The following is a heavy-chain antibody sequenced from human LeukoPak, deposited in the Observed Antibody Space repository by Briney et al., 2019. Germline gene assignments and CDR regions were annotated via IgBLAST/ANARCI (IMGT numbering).Heavy chain of an antibody. CDR3: AKDTELSAFDI. CDR1: GFMFSDKG. Sequence: GASLRLSCAASGFMFSDKGMNWVRLAPGKGLEWISYIDTSSGTIHYADSVKGRFTISRDNAKNSLYLQMNSLRAEDMALYYCAKDTELSAFDIWGQGTMVTVSS. CDR2: IDTSSGTI. J-gene: IGHJ3*02. V-gene: IGHV3-48*04. D-gene: IGHD1-26*01.